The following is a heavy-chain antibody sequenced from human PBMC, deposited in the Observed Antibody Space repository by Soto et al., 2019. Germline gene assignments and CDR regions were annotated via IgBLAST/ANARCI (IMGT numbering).Heavy chain of an antibody. V-gene: IGHV4-30-2*01. CDR1: GGSFSGYS. J-gene: IGHJ4*02. CDR3: ARAGGLGAVAADY. D-gene: IGHD6-19*01. CDR2: IYHSGST. Sequence: SETLSLTCAVYGGSFSGYSWSWIRQPPGKGLEWIGYIYHSGSTYYNPSLKSRVTISVDRSKNQFSLKLSSVTAADTAVYYCARAGGLGAVAADYWGQGTLVTVSS.